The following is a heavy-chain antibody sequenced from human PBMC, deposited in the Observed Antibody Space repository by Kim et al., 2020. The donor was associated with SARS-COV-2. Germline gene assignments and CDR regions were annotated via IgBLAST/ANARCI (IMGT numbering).Heavy chain of an antibody. J-gene: IGHJ5*02. CDR3: ARHGRSCNYFDP. V-gene: IGHV4-59*08. D-gene: IGHD2-15*01. Sequence: NPALKRRVTISVDTSKNQFSLKLSSVTAADTAVYYCARHGRSCNYFDPWGQGTLVTVSS.